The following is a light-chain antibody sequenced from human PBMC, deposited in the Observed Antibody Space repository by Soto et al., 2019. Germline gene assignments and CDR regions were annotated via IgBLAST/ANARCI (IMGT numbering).Light chain of an antibody. CDR2: GTS. CDR1: QSISTTY. J-gene: IGKJ2*01. Sequence: EIVVTQSPGTLSLSPGERATLSCRASQSISTTYLAWYQQRPGQAPRLLIYGTSSRATGIPDRFSGSGSATDFTLTINKLEPEDFAVYYCKQYGSSPYTFGQGTKLEIK. CDR3: KQYGSSPYT. V-gene: IGKV3-20*01.